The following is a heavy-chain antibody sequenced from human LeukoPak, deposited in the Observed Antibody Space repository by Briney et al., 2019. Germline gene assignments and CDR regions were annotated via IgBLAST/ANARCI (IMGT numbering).Heavy chain of an antibody. J-gene: IGHJ4*02. CDR2: IYYSGNT. D-gene: IGHD3-10*01. CDR3: ARDGGSGIYWELIHY. V-gene: IGHV4-31*03. CDR1: GGSISSGGYY. Sequence: SETLSLTCTVSGGSISSGGYYWRWIRQHPGTGLEWIGYIYYSGNTYYNPSLKSRVTISVDTSENQFSLRLSSVTAADTAVYYCARDGGSGIYWELIHYWGQGTLVTVSS.